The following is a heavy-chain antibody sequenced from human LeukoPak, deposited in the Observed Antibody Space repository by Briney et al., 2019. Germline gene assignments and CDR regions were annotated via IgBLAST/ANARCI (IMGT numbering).Heavy chain of an antibody. D-gene: IGHD1-26*01. CDR1: GFTFSSHS. J-gene: IGHJ6*03. V-gene: IGHV3-21*01. CDR3: ARDPYSGNYGNDYYYYMDV. Sequence: PGGSLRLSCVASGFTFSSHSMNWVRQAPGKAMEWVSSITSSGTCIFYADSVKGRFTISRDNAKNSLYLQMDSLGPEDTAVYYCARDPYSGNYGNDYYYYMDVWGKGTTVTISS. CDR2: ITSSGTCI.